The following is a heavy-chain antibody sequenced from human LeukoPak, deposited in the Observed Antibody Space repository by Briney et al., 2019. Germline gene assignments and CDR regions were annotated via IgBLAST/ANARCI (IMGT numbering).Heavy chain of an antibody. V-gene: IGHV3-21*01. J-gene: IGHJ3*02. D-gene: IGHD6-19*01. CDR3: ARGQWSPGAFDI. Sequence: GGSLRLSCAASGFTFSSYSMNWVRQAPGKGLEWVSSISSSSSYIYYADSVKGRFTISRDNAKNSLYLQMNSLRAEDTAVYYCARGQWSPGAFDIWGQGTMVTVSS. CDR2: ISSSSSYI. CDR1: GFTFSSYS.